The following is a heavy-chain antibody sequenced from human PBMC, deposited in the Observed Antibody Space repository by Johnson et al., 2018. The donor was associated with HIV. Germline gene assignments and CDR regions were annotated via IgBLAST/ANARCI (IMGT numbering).Heavy chain of an antibody. CDR3: AGGVAVAFDI. CDR2: IYSGDNT. V-gene: IGHV3-66*01. CDR1: GFTVSTNS. D-gene: IGHD6-19*01. J-gene: IGHJ3*02. Sequence: VQLVESGGGLVQPGGSLRLSCAASGFTVSTNSMSWVRQAPGKGLEWVSVIYSGDNTLYADSVKGRFIVSRDNSKNTLYVQMNILRAEDTAVYYCAGGVAVAFDIWGPGTMVTVSS.